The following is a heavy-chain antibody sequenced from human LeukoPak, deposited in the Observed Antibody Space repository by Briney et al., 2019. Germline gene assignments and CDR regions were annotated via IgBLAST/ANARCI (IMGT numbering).Heavy chain of an antibody. CDR1: GGSISSSSYY. Sequence: SETLSLTCTVSGGSISSSSYYWGWIHQPPGKGLEWIGSIYYSGSTYYNPSLKSRVTISVDTSKNQFSLKLSSVTAADTAVYYCARHGYGSWYGYNWFDPWGQGTLVTVSS. J-gene: IGHJ5*02. D-gene: IGHD6-13*01. CDR2: IYYSGST. CDR3: ARHGYGSWYGYNWFDP. V-gene: IGHV4-39*01.